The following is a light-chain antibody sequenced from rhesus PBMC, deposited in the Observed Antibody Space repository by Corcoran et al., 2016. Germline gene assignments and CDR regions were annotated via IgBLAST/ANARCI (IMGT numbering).Light chain of an antibody. V-gene: IGKV1-44*03. CDR1: QTISSY. J-gene: IGKJ4*01. Sequence: DIQMTQSPSSLSASVGDRVTITCRASQTISSYLAWYQQNPGKIPKLLIYAASTLQSGVPSRFSGSGSGTDFTLSISSLQPEDFATYYCQQQNSHPLTFGGGTKVELK. CDR2: AAS. CDR3: QQQNSHPLT.